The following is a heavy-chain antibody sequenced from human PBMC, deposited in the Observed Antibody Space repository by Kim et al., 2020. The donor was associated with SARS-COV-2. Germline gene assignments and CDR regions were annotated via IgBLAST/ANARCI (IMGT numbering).Heavy chain of an antibody. J-gene: IGHJ4*02. Sequence: GGSLRLSCAASGFTFSSYAMSWVRQAPGKGLEWVSAISGSGGSTYYADSVKGRFTISRDNSKNTLYLQMNSLRAEDTAVYYCAKVRDSGYDEDYPGGYFDYWGQGTLVTVSS. V-gene: IGHV3-23*01. CDR1: GFTFSSYA. D-gene: IGHD5-12*01. CDR3: AKVRDSGYDEDYPGGYFDY. CDR2: ISGSGGST.